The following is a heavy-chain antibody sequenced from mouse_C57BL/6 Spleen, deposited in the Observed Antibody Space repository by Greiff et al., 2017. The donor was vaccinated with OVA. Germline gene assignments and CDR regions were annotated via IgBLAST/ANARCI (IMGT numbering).Heavy chain of an antibody. CDR2: IYPGNSDT. V-gene: IGHV1-5*01. CDR1: GYTFTSYW. Sequence: VQLQQSGTVLARPGASVKMSCKTSGYTFTSYWMHWVKQRPGQGLEWIGAIYPGNSDTSYNQKFKGKAKLTAVTSASTAYIELSSLTNEDSAVYYCTITTVVPPYAMDYWGQGTSVTVSS. J-gene: IGHJ4*01. CDR3: TITTVVPPYAMDY. D-gene: IGHD1-1*01.